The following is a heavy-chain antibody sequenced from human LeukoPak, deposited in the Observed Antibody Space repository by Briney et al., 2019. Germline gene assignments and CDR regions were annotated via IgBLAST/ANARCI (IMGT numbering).Heavy chain of an antibody. D-gene: IGHD2/OR15-2a*01. V-gene: IGHV3-9*01. CDR2: ISWNSGSI. Sequence: PGGSLRLSCAASGFTFDDYAMHWVRQAPGKGLGWVSGISWNSGSIGYADSVKGRFTISRDNAKNSLYLQMNSLRAEDTALYYCAKGFLGDYFDYWGQGTLVTVSS. CDR3: AKGFLGDYFDY. CDR1: GFTFDDYA. J-gene: IGHJ4*02.